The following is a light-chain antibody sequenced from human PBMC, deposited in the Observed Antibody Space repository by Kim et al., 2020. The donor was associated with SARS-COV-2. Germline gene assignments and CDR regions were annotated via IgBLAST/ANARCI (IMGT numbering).Light chain of an antibody. CDR1: SSDVGGYNR. J-gene: IGLJ1*01. V-gene: IGLV2-18*02. CDR3: ISYTGRNTFV. Sequence: QSALTQPPSVSGSPGQPVTISCTGTSSDVGGYNRVSWYKQSPGTAPKLIIYEVTHRPSGIPDRFSGSKSGNTASLHISGLQADDEADYYCISYTGRNTFVFGTGTQLTVL. CDR2: EVT.